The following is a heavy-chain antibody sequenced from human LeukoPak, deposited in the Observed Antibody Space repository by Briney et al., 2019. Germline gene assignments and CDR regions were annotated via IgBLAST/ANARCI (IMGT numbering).Heavy chain of an antibody. V-gene: IGHV4-59*01. CDR3: ARATSWSYYYMDV. Sequence: SETLSVTCTVSGGSISNYYWSWIRQSPGKELEWIGYIYYTGGTSYNPSLKSRVAISVDTSKNQFSLKLSSVTAADTAVYYCARATSWSYYYMDVWAKGTTVTVSS. CDR2: IYYTGGT. CDR1: GGSISNYY. J-gene: IGHJ6*03.